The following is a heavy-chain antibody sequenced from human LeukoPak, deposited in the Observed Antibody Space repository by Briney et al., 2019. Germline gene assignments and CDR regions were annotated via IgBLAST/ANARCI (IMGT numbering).Heavy chain of an antibody. J-gene: IGHJ4*02. D-gene: IGHD6-19*01. Sequence: SETLSLTCPVSGGSISSYYWSWIRQPPGKGLEWIGEINHSGSTNYNPSLKSRVTISVDTSKNQFSLKLSSVTAADTAVYYCARGGKWLVRGFDYWGQGTLVTVSS. CDR1: GGSISSYY. V-gene: IGHV4-34*01. CDR2: INHSGST. CDR3: ARGGKWLVRGFDY.